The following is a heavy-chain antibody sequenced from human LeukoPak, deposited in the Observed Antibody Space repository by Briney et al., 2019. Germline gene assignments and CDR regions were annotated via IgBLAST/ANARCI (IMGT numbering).Heavy chain of an antibody. Sequence: ASVKVSCKASGGTFSSYAISWVRQAPGQGLEWMGRIIPILGIANYAQKFQGRVTITADKSTSTAYMELSSLRSEDTAVYYCASQDGIAAAGFDYWGQGTLVTVSS. CDR2: IIPILGIA. J-gene: IGHJ4*02. CDR3: ASQDGIAAAGFDY. CDR1: GGTFSSYA. V-gene: IGHV1-69*04. D-gene: IGHD6-13*01.